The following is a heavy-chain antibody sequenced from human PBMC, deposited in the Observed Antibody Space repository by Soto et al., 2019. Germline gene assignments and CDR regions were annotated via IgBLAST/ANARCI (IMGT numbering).Heavy chain of an antibody. CDR1: GCTFPSYY. CDR3: SRDGRSSYSSGWYYFDY. CDR2: INPSGGST. J-gene: IGHJ4*02. D-gene: IGHD6-19*01. Sequence: ASVQVSCKASGCTFPSYYMHWVRQAPGQGREWMERINPSGGSTSYAQKSQGRITMTRNTSTSTVYMELRSLRSEDTAVYYCSRDGRSSYSSGWYYFDYWGQGTLVTVSS. V-gene: IGHV1-46*01.